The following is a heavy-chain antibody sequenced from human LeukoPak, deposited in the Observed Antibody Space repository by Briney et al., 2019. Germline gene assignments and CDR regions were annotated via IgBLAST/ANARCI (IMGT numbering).Heavy chain of an antibody. CDR1: GYTFTSYG. CDR2: ISAYNGNT. Sequence: GASVKVSCKASGYTFTSYGISWLRQAPGQGLEWMGWISAYNGNTNYAQKLQGRVTMTTDTSTSTAYMELRSLRSDDTAVYYCARVIVVVVAASAGGYNWFDPWGQGTLVTVSS. V-gene: IGHV1-18*01. J-gene: IGHJ5*02. CDR3: ARVIVVVVAASAGGYNWFDP. D-gene: IGHD2-15*01.